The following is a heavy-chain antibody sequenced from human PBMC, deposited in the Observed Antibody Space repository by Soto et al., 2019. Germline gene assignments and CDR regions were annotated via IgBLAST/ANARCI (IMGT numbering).Heavy chain of an antibody. Sequence: PSETLSLTCAVSGGSFTSNNWWTWVRQPPGQGLEWIGEIYRTGSTNYNPSLKSRVTISLDKSENQFSLKVTSLTAADSAVYYCASRDPGTSVDYWGQGTLVTVSS. D-gene: IGHD1-7*01. J-gene: IGHJ4*02. CDR3: ASRDPGTSVDY. CDR1: GGSFTSNNW. CDR2: IYRTGST. V-gene: IGHV4-4*02.